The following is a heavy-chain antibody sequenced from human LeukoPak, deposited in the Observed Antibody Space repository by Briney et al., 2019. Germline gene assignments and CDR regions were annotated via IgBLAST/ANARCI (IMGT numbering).Heavy chain of an antibody. Sequence: GGSLRLSCAASGFTVSSNYMSWVRQAPGKGLEWVSVIYSAGSTYYADSVKGRFTISRDTSKNTLCLQMNSLKAEDTAVYYCARDPDGYRQGHHFDYWGQGTLVTVSS. J-gene: IGHJ4*02. V-gene: IGHV3-66*01. D-gene: IGHD5-18*01. CDR3: ARDPDGYRQGHHFDY. CDR1: GFTVSSNY. CDR2: IYSAGST.